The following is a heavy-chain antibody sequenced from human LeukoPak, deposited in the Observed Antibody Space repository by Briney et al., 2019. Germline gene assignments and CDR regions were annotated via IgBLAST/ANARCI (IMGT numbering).Heavy chain of an antibody. D-gene: IGHD6-19*01. CDR1: GYSISSSYY. CDR3: ARGPSNSSTVDY. J-gene: IGHJ4*02. CDR2: IYSSGST. Sequence: PSETLSLTCTVSGYSISSSYYLGWIRQPPGKGLEWIGSIYSSGSTNFNPSLKSRVTISVDTSKNQFSLNLSSMTAADTAVYYCARGPSNSSTVDYWGQGTRVAVSS. V-gene: IGHV4-38-2*02.